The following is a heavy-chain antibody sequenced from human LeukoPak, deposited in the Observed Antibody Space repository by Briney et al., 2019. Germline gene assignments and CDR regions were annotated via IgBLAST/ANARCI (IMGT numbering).Heavy chain of an antibody. Sequence: ASVKVSCKASGYTFTGYYMHWVRQAPGQGLEWMGWINPNSGGTNYAQKFQGRVTMTRDTSISTAYMELSRLRSDDTAVYYCASFGGPITGTPYYYYYMDVWGKGTTVTVSS. V-gene: IGHV1-2*02. D-gene: IGHD1-20*01. J-gene: IGHJ6*03. CDR3: ASFGGPITGTPYYYYYMDV. CDR1: GYTFTGYY. CDR2: INPNSGGT.